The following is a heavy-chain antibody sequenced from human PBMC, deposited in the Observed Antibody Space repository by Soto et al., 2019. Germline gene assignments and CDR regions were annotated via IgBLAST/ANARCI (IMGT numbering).Heavy chain of an antibody. V-gene: IGHV3-23*01. D-gene: IGHD6-13*01. CDR1: GFTFSSYA. CDR3: AKDQLGIAAAGLDY. J-gene: IGHJ4*02. CDR2: ISGSGGST. Sequence: VGSLRLSCAASGFTFSSYALRWVRQAPGKGLEWVSAISGSGGSTYYADSVKGRFTISRDNSKHTLYLQMNSLRAEDTAVYYCAKDQLGIAAAGLDYWGEGTLVTVSA.